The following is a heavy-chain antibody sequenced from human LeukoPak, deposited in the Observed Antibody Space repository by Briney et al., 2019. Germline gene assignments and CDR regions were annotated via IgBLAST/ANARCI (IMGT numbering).Heavy chain of an antibody. D-gene: IGHD4-17*01. V-gene: IGHV3-7*05. CDR3: ARIGRDYGDYFDS. CDR1: GFTFSSYW. Sequence: GGSLRLSCAASGFTFSSYWMSWLRQAPGKGPEWVANIKQDGSEKDYVDSVKGRFTISRDNARNSLYLQMNSLRAEDTAVYYCARIGRDYGDYFDSWGQGTLVTVSP. J-gene: IGHJ4*02. CDR2: IKQDGSEK.